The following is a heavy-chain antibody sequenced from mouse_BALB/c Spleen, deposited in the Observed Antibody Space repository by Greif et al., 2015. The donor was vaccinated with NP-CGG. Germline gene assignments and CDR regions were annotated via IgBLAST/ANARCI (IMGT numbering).Heavy chain of an antibody. CDR1: GFTFSSYG. CDR3: AREGMITGFDY. V-gene: IGHV5-6-3*01. D-gene: IGHD2-4*01. Sequence: VQLKESGGGLVQPGGSLKLSCAASGFTFSSYGMSWVRRTPDKRLELVATINSNGGSTYYPDSVKGRFTISRDNAKNTLYLQMSSLKSEDTAMYYCAREGMITGFDYWGQGTTLTVSS. CDR2: INSNGGST. J-gene: IGHJ2*01.